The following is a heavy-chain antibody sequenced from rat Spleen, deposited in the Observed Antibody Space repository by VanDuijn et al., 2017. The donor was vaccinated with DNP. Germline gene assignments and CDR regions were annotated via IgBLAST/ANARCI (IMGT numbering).Heavy chain of an antibody. CDR2: ISAGYT. CDR3: TTDVYGPDY. J-gene: IGHJ2*01. CDR1: GFTFSIFP. D-gene: IGHD1-11*01. Sequence: EVQLVESGGGLVQPGRSMKLSCSASGFTFSIFPMAWVRQAPGKGLEWVAISAGYTYYRDSVKGRFTISRDNARSSLYLQMDSLRSEDTATYYCTTDVYGPDYWGQGVMVTVSS. V-gene: IGHV5-46*01.